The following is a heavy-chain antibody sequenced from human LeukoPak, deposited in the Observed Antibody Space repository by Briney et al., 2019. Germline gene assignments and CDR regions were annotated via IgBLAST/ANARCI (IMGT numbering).Heavy chain of an antibody. CDR1: GGSFSGYY. Sequence: PSETLCLTCAVYGGSFSGYYWSWVRQPPGKGLEWVGEIKHSGSTNYNPALKSRVTISVDTSKNQFPLKLSSVTAADTAVYYCARGSYYYGSGSNFDYGGQGTLVTVSS. V-gene: IGHV4-34*01. J-gene: IGHJ4*02. D-gene: IGHD3-10*01. CDR3: ARGSYYYGSGSNFDY. CDR2: IKHSGST.